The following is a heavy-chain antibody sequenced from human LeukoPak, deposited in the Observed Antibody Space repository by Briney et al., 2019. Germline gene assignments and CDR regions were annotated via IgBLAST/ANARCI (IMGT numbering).Heavy chain of an antibody. Sequence: GGSLRLSCAASGFTFSSYSMNWVRQAPGKGLEWVSGINWNGGSTGYADTVKGRFTISRDNAKNSLYLQMNSLRAEDTALYYCARNYYGSGSSDFDYWGQGTLVTVSS. CDR2: INWNGGST. J-gene: IGHJ4*02. CDR3: ARNYYGSGSSDFDY. D-gene: IGHD3-10*01. V-gene: IGHV3-20*04. CDR1: GFTFSSYS.